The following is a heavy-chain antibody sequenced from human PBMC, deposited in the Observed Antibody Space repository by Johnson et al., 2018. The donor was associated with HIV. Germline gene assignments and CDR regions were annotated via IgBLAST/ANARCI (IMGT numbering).Heavy chain of an antibody. CDR3: ARGGRKWELLGDDAFDI. CDR2: IGTAGDT. D-gene: IGHD1-26*01. CDR1: GFTFSSYD. Sequence: VPLVESGGGLVQPGGSLRLSCAALGFTFSSYDMHWVRQATGKGLEWVSAIGTAGDTYYPGSVKGRFTISRENAKNSLYLQMNSLRAGDTAVYYCARGGRKWELLGDDAFDIWGQGTMVTVSS. J-gene: IGHJ3*02. V-gene: IGHV3-13*01.